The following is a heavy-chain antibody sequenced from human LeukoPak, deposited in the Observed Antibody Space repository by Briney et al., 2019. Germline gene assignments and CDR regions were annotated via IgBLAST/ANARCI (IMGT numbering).Heavy chain of an antibody. CDR1: GYNFASYW. CDR3: ARHKREGTSSDRTLDY. J-gene: IGHJ4*02. D-gene: IGHD6-6*01. CDR2: TNPGDSDT. V-gene: IGHV5-51*01. Sequence: GESLKISCKGSGYNFASYWIGWVRQMPGKGLEWMGITNPGDSDTRYQGQVTISADKSISTAYLQWSSLKASDTAMYYCARHKREGTSSDRTLDYWGQGTLVTVSS.